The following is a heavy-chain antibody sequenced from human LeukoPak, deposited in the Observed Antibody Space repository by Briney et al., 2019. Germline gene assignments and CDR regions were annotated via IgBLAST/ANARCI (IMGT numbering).Heavy chain of an antibody. D-gene: IGHD5-18*01. J-gene: IGHJ4*02. V-gene: IGHV1-46*01. CDR1: GYTFTSNY. CDR2: ISPSGGST. CDR3: ARVGNWLRPDY. Sequence: ASVKVSCKAFGYTFTSNYMHWVRQAPGQGPEWMGVISPSGGSTTYAQKFQGRVTLTRDMSTSTDYLELSSLRSEDTAVYYCARVGNWLRPDYWGQGTLVTVSS.